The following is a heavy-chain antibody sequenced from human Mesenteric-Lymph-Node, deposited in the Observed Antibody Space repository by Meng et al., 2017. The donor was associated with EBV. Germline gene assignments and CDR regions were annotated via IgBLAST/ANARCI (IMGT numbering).Heavy chain of an antibody. V-gene: IGHV4-39*07. CDR3: ARDALGGYTSGWFDY. CDR2: IHYSGST. CDR1: GGSTSSSSDF. Sequence: QLQLQESGTGLVKPSETLSLTCTVSGGSTSSSSDFWGWNRQPPGKGLEWIGTIHYSGSTYYNPSLKSRVTISVDTSKNQFSLKLSSVTAADTAVYFCARDALGGYTSGWFDYWGQGTLVTISS. D-gene: IGHD5-12*01. J-gene: IGHJ5*01.